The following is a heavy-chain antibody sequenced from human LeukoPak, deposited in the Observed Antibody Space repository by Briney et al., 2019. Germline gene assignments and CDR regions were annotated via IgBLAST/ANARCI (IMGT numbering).Heavy chain of an antibody. Sequence: PSETLFLTCAVYGGSFSGYYWSWIRQPPGKGLEWIGEINHSGSTNYNPSLKSRVTISVDTSKNQFSLKLSSVTAADTAVYYCARGFGWNGRNYYYYYGMDVWGQGTTVTVSS. CDR2: INHSGST. CDR3: ARGFGWNGRNYYYYYGMDV. V-gene: IGHV4-34*01. D-gene: IGHD1-1*01. CDR1: GGSFSGYY. J-gene: IGHJ6*02.